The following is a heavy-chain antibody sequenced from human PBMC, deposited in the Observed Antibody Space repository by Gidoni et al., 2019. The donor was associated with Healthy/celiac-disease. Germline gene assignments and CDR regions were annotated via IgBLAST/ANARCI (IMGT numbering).Heavy chain of an antibody. D-gene: IGHD1-26*01. Sequence: QVQLVQSGAEVKKPGSSVKASCKASGRTFSSYTISWVLPPPGQGLEWMGRIIPILCITNYAQKFQVRVTITADKSTSTAYMELSSLRSEDTDVYYCARDSIVGATTLDYWGQGTLVTVSS. CDR3: ARDSIVGATTLDY. J-gene: IGHJ4*02. CDR1: GRTFSSYT. CDR2: IIPILCIT. V-gene: IGHV1-69*08.